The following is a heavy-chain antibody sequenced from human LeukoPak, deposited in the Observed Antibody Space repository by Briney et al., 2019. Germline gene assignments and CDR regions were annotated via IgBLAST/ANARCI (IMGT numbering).Heavy chain of an antibody. V-gene: IGHV3-7*01. D-gene: IGHD5-12*01. CDR3: ARDRAYDAFDY. CDR2: INPDESHT. CDR1: GFIFSTSW. J-gene: IGHJ4*02. Sequence: GGSLRLFCAACGFIFSTSWMAWVRQAPGKGLQWVGNINPDESHTDYIDSVKGRFTMSRDNAENSLFLQVHSLRDEDTAVYYCARDRAYDAFDYWGRGTLVTVSS.